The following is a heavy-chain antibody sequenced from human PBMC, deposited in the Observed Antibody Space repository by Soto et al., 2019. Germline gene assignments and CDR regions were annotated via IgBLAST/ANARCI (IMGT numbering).Heavy chain of an antibody. D-gene: IGHD3-10*01. J-gene: IGHJ4*02. Sequence: EVQLVESGGGVVQPGRSLRLSCAASGFTFDDYAMHWVRQAPGKGLEWVSGISWNSGSIGYADSVKGRFTISRDNAKNSLYLQMNSLRAEDTALYYCAKATLYGSGSYPLDYWGQGTLVTVSS. V-gene: IGHV3-9*01. CDR2: ISWNSGSI. CDR1: GFTFDDYA. CDR3: AKATLYGSGSYPLDY.